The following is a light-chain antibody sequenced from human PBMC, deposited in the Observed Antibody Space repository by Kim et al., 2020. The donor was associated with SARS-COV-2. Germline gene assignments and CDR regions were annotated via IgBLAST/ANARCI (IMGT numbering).Light chain of an antibody. V-gene: IGKV4-1*01. J-gene: IGKJ4*01. CDR1: QSVFHISYKKNL. Sequence: DIVMTQSPDSLAVSLGERATINCGSSQSVFHISYKKNLLAWYQQKPGQPPKLLIYWASTRESGVPDRFSGSESGTDFTLTISSLQAEDVAVYFCQQYYSTPFTFGGGTKVDIK. CDR2: WAS. CDR3: QQYYSTPFT.